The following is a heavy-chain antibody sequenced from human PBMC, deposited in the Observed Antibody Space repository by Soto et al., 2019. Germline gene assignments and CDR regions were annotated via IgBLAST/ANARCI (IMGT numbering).Heavy chain of an antibody. CDR3: ARDLGGMDNSFDL. D-gene: IGHD2-15*01. CDR1: GFIFSSYA. CDR2: TSYDGSKK. J-gene: IGHJ4*02. V-gene: IGHV3-30-3*01. Sequence: GGSLRLSCAVSGFIFSSYAMHWVRQAPGKGLEWVAVTSYDGSKKYYAESVKGRFTISRDNSKNTLYLQMNSLRAEDTAIYYCARDLGGMDNSFDLWGQGTLVTVSS.